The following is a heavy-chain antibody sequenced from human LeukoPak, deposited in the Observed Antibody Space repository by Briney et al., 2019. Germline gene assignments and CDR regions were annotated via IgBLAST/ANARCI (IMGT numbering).Heavy chain of an antibody. V-gene: IGHV3-74*01. CDR3: TKDARYASDY. D-gene: IGHD2-2*01. Sequence: RGSPRLSCAASGFSFSTTWMHWVRQAPGKGLEWVALIYSDSSRTTYADSLKGRFTISRDNAKNTVYLQMSSLRVEDTAVYFCTKDARYASDYWGQGILVTVSS. CDR2: IYSDSSRT. J-gene: IGHJ4*02. CDR1: GFSFSTTW.